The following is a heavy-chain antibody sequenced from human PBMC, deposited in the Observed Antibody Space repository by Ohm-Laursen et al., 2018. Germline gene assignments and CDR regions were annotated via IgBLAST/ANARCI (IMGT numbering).Heavy chain of an antibody. CDR1: GFTFSSYG. CDR2: ISYDGSNK. Sequence: SLRLSCSASGFTFSSYGMHWVRQAPGKGLEWVAVISYDGSNKYYADSVKGRFTISRDNSKNTLYLQMNSLRAEDTAVYYCARDPPEDSSWYADYWGQGTLVTVSP. V-gene: IGHV3-30*03. J-gene: IGHJ4*02. CDR3: ARDPPEDSSWYADY. D-gene: IGHD6-13*01.